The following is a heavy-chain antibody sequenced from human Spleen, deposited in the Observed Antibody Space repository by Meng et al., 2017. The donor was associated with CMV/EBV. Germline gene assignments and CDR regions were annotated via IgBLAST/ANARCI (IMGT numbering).Heavy chain of an antibody. J-gene: IGHJ4*02. CDR3: ARDYLTIFGVVITHETFDY. CDR1: GFTFSSYW. D-gene: IGHD3-3*01. Sequence: GESLKISCAASGFTFSSYWMSWVRQAPGKGLEWVANIKQDGSEKYYVDSVKGRFTISRDNAKNSLYLQMNSLRAEDTAVYYCARDYLTIFGVVITHETFDYWGQGTLVTVSS. V-gene: IGHV3-7*01. CDR2: IKQDGSEK.